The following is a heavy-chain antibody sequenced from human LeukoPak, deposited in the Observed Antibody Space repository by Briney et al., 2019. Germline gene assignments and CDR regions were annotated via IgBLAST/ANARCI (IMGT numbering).Heavy chain of an antibody. V-gene: IGHV3-7*05. CDR2: MKHDGIEK. Sequence: GGSLRLSCVASGFSFGSYWMAWVRQAPGKGLEWVANMKHDGIEKYHVDSVKGRFTISRDNTTNSLYLHMSSLRVEDTAVYYCAREGREGYNYPALDFWGQGILVTVSS. CDR1: GFSFGSYW. J-gene: IGHJ4*02. CDR3: AREGREGYNYPALDF. D-gene: IGHD5-24*01.